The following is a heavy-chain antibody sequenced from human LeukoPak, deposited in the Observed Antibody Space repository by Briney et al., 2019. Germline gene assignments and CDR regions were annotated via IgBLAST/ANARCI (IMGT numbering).Heavy chain of an antibody. Sequence: ASVKVSCKASGYTFTSYGISWVRQAPGQGLEWMGWISAYNGNTNYAQKLQGRVTMTTDTSTSTAYMELRSLRSDDTAVYYCAREIYSSSWYGSYYYYMDVWGKGTTVTISS. J-gene: IGHJ6*03. D-gene: IGHD6-13*01. V-gene: IGHV1-18*01. CDR2: ISAYNGNT. CDR1: GYTFTSYG. CDR3: AREIYSSSWYGSYYYYMDV.